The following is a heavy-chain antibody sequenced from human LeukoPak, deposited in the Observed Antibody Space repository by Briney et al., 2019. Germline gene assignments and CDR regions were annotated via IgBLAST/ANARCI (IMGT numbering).Heavy chain of an antibody. V-gene: IGHV4-59*01. CDR3: ARSTRSWFDP. J-gene: IGHJ5*02. D-gene: IGHD3-10*01. CDR1: GGSISSYY. CDR2: IYYSGST. Sequence: PSETLSLTCTVSGGSISSYYWSWIRQPPGKGLEWIGYIYYSGSTNYNPSLKSRVTISVDTSKNQFSLKLSSVTAADTAVYHCARSTRSWFDPWGQGTLVTVSS.